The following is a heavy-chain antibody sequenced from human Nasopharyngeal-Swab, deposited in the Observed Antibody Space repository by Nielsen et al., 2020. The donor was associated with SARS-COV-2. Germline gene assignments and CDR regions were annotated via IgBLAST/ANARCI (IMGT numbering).Heavy chain of an antibody. D-gene: IGHD3-22*01. CDR2: ISWNSGSI. CDR1: GFTFDDYA. CDR3: AKIPNYYDSSGY. Sequence: SLKISCAASGFTFDDYAMHWVRQAPGKGLEWVSGISWNSGSIGYADSAKGRFTISRDNAKNSLYLQMNSLRAEDTALYYCAKIPNYYDSSGYWGQGTLVTVSS. J-gene: IGHJ4*02. V-gene: IGHV3-9*01.